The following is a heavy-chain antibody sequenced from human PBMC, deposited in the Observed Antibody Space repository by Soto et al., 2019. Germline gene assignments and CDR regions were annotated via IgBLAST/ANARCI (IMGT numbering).Heavy chain of an antibody. CDR1: GFSLTTSGVA. J-gene: IGHJ4*02. CDR2: VYGSDAK. V-gene: IGHV2-5*01. CDR3: VRRYDPYYFDY. Sequence: SGPTLVNPTQTLTLTCTFSGFSLTTSGVAVGWIRQPPGKALEWLAIVYGSDAKFYSPSLKSRLTITKDTSKNQVVLTLTNMDPVDTATYSRVRRYDPYYFDYWGQGTLVTVSS. D-gene: IGHD1-1*01.